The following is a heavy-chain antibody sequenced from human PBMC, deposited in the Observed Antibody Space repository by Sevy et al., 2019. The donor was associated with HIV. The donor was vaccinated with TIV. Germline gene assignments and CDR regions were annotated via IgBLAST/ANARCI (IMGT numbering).Heavy chain of an antibody. V-gene: IGHV4-4*02. Sequence: SETLSLTCTVSGDSIISSHWWSWFRQTPRKGLEWIGDMYHRGTTNYSPSLKNRVIISVDTSKNQFSLKLTSVTAADTAVYYCAAAAGTDILGYYFGSWGQGTPVTVSS. CDR2: MYHRGTT. CDR1: GDSIISSHW. CDR3: AAAAGTDILGYYFGS. J-gene: IGHJ4*02. D-gene: IGHD2-21*01.